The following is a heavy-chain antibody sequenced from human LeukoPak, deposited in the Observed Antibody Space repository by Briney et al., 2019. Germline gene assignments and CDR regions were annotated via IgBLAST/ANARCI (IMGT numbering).Heavy chain of an antibody. CDR3: AKDRPAMIVVGHYAFDI. V-gene: IGHV3-23*01. CDR2: ITGSGGRT. J-gene: IGHJ3*02. Sequence: GGSLRLSCAASGFTFSSYAMNWVRQAPGKGLEWVSAITGSGGRTYYADSVKGRFTISRDNSKNTLYLQMNSLRAEDTAVYYCAKDRPAMIVVGHYAFDIWGQGTMVTVSS. D-gene: IGHD3-22*01. CDR1: GFTFSSYA.